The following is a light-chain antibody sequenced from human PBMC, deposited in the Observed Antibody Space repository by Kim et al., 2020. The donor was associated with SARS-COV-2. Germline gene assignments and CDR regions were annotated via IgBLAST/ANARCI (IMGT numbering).Light chain of an antibody. J-gene: IGLJ1*01. CDR3: SSYTSSSTLV. Sequence: QSALTQPASVSGSPGQSITISCTGTRSDVGAYNYVSWYQQYPGKAPKLMIYDVSKRPSGVSDRFSGSESGNTASLTISGLQVEDEADYYCSSYTSSSTLVFGTGTKVTVL. CDR1: RSDVGAYNY. CDR2: DVS. V-gene: IGLV2-14*01.